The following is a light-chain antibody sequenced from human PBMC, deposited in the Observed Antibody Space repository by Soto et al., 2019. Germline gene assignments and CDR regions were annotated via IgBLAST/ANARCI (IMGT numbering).Light chain of an antibody. Sequence: EIVLTQSPATLSLSPGERATLSCRASQSLSSYLAWYQQKPGQAPRLLIYDASNRATGIPARFSGSGSGTDFTLTISSLEAEDFAVYYCQQRSNWPPYTFGQGTKLEIK. CDR2: DAS. CDR1: QSLSSY. V-gene: IGKV3-11*01. J-gene: IGKJ2*01. CDR3: QQRSNWPPYT.